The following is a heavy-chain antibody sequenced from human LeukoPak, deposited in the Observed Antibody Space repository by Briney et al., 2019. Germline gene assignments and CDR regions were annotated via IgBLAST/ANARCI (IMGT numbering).Heavy chain of an antibody. Sequence: PSETLSLTCTVSGASISSYYWNWIRQTPSNGLEWIASIYNGGNINYNPSLKSRVTISMHTSKSHFSLSLSSVTAADTAVYFCARASDIAVTGFDCWGQGLLVTVSA. V-gene: IGHV4-59*01. CDR2: IYNGGNI. CDR1: GASISSYY. CDR3: ARASDIAVTGFDC. D-gene: IGHD6-19*01. J-gene: IGHJ4*02.